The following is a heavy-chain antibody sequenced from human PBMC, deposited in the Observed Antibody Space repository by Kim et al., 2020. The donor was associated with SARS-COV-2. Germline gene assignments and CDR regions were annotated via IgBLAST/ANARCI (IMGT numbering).Heavy chain of an antibody. CDR1: GFTFSNAW. D-gene: IGHD4-17*01. Sequence: GGSLRLSCAASGFTFSNAWMSWVRQAPGKGLEWVGRIKSKTDGGTTDYAAPVKGSFTISKDDSKNTLYLQMNSLKTEDTAVYYCSTEEDYGGWFPFDYWGQGTLVTVSS. CDR2: IKSKTDGGTT. CDR3: STEEDYGGWFPFDY. J-gene: IGHJ4*02. V-gene: IGHV3-15*01.